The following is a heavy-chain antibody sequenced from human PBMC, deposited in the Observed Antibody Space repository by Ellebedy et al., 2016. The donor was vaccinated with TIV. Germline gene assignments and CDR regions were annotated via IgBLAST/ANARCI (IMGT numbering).Heavy chain of an antibody. V-gene: IGHV4-59*08. D-gene: IGHD3-9*01. CDR2: IYYSGST. CDR1: GGSISGSY. Sequence: MPSETLSLTCTVSGGSISGSYWSWIRQPPGKGLEWIGNIYYSGSTKYNPSLKSRVTISVDTSKNQFSLKLRAVTAADTALYYCARAHDDIVPGRQERVNWFDPWGQGSRVTVSS. CDR3: ARAHDDIVPGRQERVNWFDP. J-gene: IGHJ5*02.